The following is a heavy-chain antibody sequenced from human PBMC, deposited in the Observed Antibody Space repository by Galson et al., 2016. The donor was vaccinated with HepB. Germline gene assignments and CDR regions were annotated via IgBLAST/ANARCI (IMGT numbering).Heavy chain of an antibody. D-gene: IGHD3-22*01. CDR3: ASGYYYDSSGYYSDF. V-gene: IGHV3-30-3*02. CDR2: ISYDGSNK. CDR1: AFTFNNYA. J-gene: IGHJ4*02. Sequence: SLRLSCAVSAFTFNNYAMHWVRQAPGKGLEWVAFISYDGSNKYYSDSVKGRFAISRDSSRNTLSLQMNSLRAEDTAVYYCASGYYYDSSGYYSDFWGQGTLVTVSS.